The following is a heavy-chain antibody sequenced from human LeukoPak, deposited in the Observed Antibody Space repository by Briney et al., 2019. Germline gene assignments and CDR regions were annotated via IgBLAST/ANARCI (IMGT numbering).Heavy chain of an antibody. J-gene: IGHJ4*02. V-gene: IGHV3-53*01. CDR1: GFTVSDFY. D-gene: IGHD3-16*01. CDR3: ARDRLQYFDY. CDR2: IYVSGDT. Sequence: GGSLRLSCAASGFTVSDFYMSWVRQAPGKGLEWVSLIYVSGDTHYTDSVKGRFTISRDTSENTLYLQMNSLRVEDTAVYYCARDRLQYFDYWGQGTLVTVSS.